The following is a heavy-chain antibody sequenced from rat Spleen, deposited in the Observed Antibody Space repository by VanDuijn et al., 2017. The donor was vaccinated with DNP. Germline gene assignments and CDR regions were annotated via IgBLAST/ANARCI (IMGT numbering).Heavy chain of an antibody. V-gene: IGHV5-22*01. CDR2: IRFDGAIT. D-gene: IGHD4-1*01. Sequence: EVQLVESGGGLVQPGRSLKLSCAASGFTFSDYYMAWVRQAPTKGLEWVAYIRFDGAITHYGDSVKGRFTISRDNAESTLYLQMNSLRSEDMATYYCARHVLPLRVWDYWGQGVMVTVSS. CDR1: GFTFSDYY. CDR3: ARHVLPLRVWDY. J-gene: IGHJ2*01.